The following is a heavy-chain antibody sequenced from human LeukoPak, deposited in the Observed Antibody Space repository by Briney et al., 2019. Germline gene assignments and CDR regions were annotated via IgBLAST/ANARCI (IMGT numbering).Heavy chain of an antibody. V-gene: IGHV3-30*04. CDR1: GFTFSGYA. D-gene: IGHD3-10*02. CDR3: ARDVPYYYYGMDV. CDR2: ISYDGTNK. Sequence: GRSLRLSCAASGFTFSGYAMHWVRQAPGKGLEWVALISYDGTNKYYADSVKGRFTISRDNSKNTLYLQMNSLRAEDTTVYYCARDVPYYYYGMDVWGLGTTVTVSS. J-gene: IGHJ6*02.